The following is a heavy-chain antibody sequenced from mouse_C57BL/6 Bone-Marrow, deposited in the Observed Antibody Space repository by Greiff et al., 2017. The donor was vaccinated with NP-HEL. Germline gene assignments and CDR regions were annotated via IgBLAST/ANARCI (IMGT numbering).Heavy chain of an antibody. CDR3: ARHLVATRDYAMDY. J-gene: IGHJ4*01. CDR2: IWSDGST. Sequence: VQRVESGPGLVAPSQRLSITCTVSGFSLTSYGVHWVRQPPGKGLEWLVVIWSDGSTTYNSALKSRLSISKDNSKSQVFLKMNSLQTDDTAMYYCARHLVATRDYAMDYWGQGTSVTVSS. V-gene: IGHV2-6-1*01. CDR1: GFSLTSYG. D-gene: IGHD1-1*01.